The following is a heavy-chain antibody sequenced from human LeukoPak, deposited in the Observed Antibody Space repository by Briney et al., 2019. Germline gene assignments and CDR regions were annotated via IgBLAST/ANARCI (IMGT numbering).Heavy chain of an antibody. D-gene: IGHD6-19*01. J-gene: IGHJ4*02. CDR3: VRGTSDWRGLDF. V-gene: IGHV3-30-3*01. Sequence: PGRSLRLSCATSGFTFSMSAMHWVRLAPGKGLDWVAVISFDGGNKFYADSVKGRFTISRDSAKNTLYLQMNTLRVDDTALYYCVRGTSDWRGLDFWGQGTLVTVSS. CDR2: ISFDGGNK. CDR1: GFTFSMSA.